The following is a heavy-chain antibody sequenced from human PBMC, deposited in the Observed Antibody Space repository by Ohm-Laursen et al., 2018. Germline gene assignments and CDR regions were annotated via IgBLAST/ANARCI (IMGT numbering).Heavy chain of an antibody. CDR3: ARARGNWKRDYYYAMDV. CDR1: GYTFTDYY. CDR2: VDPEDGET. D-gene: IGHD1-1*01. J-gene: IGHJ6*02. Sequence: VKVSCKVSGYTFTDYYMHWVQQAPGKGLEWMGLVDPEDGETIYAEKFQGRVTMTRNTSISTAYMELSSLRSEDTAVYYCARARGNWKRDYYYAMDVWGQGTTVTVSS. V-gene: IGHV1-69-2*01.